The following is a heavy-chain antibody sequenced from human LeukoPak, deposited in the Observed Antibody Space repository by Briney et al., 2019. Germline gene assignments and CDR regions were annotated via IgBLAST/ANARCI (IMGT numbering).Heavy chain of an antibody. CDR2: IIPIFGTA. CDR1: GYTFTGYY. Sequence: GASVKVSCKASGYTFTGYYMHWVRQAPGQGLEWMGGIIPIFGTANYAQKFQGRVTITADESTSAAYMELSSLRSEDTAVYYCARVGIDYSNPNWFDPWGQGTLVTVSS. V-gene: IGHV1-69*13. D-gene: IGHD4-11*01. J-gene: IGHJ5*02. CDR3: ARVGIDYSNPNWFDP.